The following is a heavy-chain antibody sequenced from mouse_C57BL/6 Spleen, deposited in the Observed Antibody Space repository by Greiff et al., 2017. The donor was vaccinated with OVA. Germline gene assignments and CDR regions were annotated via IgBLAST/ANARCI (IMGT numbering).Heavy chain of an antibody. J-gene: IGHJ4*01. CDR2: ISSGSSTI. CDR3: AKDGSSSRYYAMDY. Sequence: EVKLEESGGGLVKPGGSLKLSCAASGFTFSDYGMHWVRQAPEKGLEWVAYISSGSSTIYYADTVKGRFTISRDNAKNTLFLQMTSLRSEDTAMYYCAKDGSSSRYYAMDYWGQGTSVTVSS. V-gene: IGHV5-17*01. D-gene: IGHD1-1*01. CDR1: GFTFSDYG.